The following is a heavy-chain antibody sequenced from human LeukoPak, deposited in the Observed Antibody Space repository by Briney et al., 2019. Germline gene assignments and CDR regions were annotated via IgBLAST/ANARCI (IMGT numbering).Heavy chain of an antibody. CDR1: GFTFNRYS. V-gene: IGHV3-21*01. J-gene: IGHJ6*03. CDR3: ARDAQWLVPEGYFYYIDV. Sequence: GGSLRLSCADSGFTFNRYSMNWFRQAPGKGLERVSSISSRSTNIFYADSVKGRFTISRDNARNSLYLQMNSLGAEDTAVYYCARDAQWLVPEGYFYYIDVWGKGTTVTVSS. CDR2: ISSRSTNI. D-gene: IGHD6-19*01.